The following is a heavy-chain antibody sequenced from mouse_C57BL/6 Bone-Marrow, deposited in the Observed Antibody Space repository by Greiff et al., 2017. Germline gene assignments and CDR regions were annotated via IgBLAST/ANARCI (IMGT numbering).Heavy chain of an antibody. J-gene: IGHJ3*01. CDR3: ARAYYSNPWFAY. CDR2: IDPSDSYT. CDR1: GYTFTSYW. V-gene: IGHV1-50*01. Sequence: QVQLQQPGAELVKPGASVKLSCKASGYTFTSYWMQWVKQRPGQGLEWIGEIDPSDSYTNYNQKFKGKATLTVDTSSSTAYMQLSSLTSEDSAVYYCARAYYSNPWFAYWGQGTLVTVSA. D-gene: IGHD2-5*01.